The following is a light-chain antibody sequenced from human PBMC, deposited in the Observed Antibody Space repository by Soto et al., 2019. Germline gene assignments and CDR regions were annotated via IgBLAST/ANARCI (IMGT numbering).Light chain of an antibody. CDR2: GAS. V-gene: IGKV3-15*01. J-gene: IGKJ1*01. CDR1: QSISDT. Sequence: IVMTHSPATLSVSPLGRASLSFMASQSISDTLAWYQQKPGQAPRLLIHGASTRAPGFPARFSGSGSGTDFTLTISSLQSEDFAVYYCQQYDNWPWTFGQGTKVDIK. CDR3: QQYDNWPWT.